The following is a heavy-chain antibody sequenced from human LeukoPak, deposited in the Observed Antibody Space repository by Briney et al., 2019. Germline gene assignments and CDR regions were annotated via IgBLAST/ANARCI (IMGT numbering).Heavy chain of an antibody. CDR3: ARRFGY. J-gene: IGHJ4*02. Sequence: GGALRLSCAASGFTFSSYAMSWVRQAPGKGLEWVSAIRDSGSSTHYADSVKGRFTISRDNAKNSLYLHMNSLRAEDTAVYYCARRFGYWGQGTLVTVSS. CDR2: IRDSGSST. V-gene: IGHV3-23*01. CDR1: GFTFSSYA.